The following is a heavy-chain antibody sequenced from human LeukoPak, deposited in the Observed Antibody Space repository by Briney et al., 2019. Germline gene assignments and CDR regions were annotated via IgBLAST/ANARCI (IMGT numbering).Heavy chain of an antibody. V-gene: IGHV4-34*01. Sequence: SETLSLTCAVYGGSFSGYYWSWIRQPPGKGLEWIGEINHSGSTNYNPSLKSRVTISVDTSKNQFSLKLSSVTAADTAVYYCARVSLYSYGYQRYYYYYGMDVWGQGTTVTVSS. CDR2: INHSGST. CDR3: ARVSLYSYGYQRYYYYYGMDV. J-gene: IGHJ6*02. CDR1: GGSFSGYY. D-gene: IGHD5-18*01.